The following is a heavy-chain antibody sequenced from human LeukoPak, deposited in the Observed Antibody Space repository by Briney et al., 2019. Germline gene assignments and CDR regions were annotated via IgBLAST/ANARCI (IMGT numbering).Heavy chain of an antibody. CDR3: ATAGRRLFGVLIPLSSDY. CDR1: GYTFTSYY. V-gene: IGHV1-46*01. Sequence: ASVKVSCKASGYTFTSYYMHWVRQAPGQGLEWMGIINPSGGSTSYAQKFQGRLTMTRDMSTSTVYMELSSLRSEDTALYYCATAGRRLFGVLIPLSSDYWGQGTLVTVSS. J-gene: IGHJ4*02. D-gene: IGHD3-3*01. CDR2: INPSGGST.